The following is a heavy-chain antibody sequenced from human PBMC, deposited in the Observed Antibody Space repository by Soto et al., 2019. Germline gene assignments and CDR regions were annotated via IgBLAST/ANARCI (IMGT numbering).Heavy chain of an antibody. CDR3: ARGLYYDSPVPWYGMDV. Sequence: ASVKVSCKASGYTFNNYGINWVRQAPGQGFEWMGWISNYNGNAKYAEDLHGRVTMTTDPSTNTTYMELRSLRSDDTAVYFCARGLYYDSPVPWYGMDVWRQRTTVTVSS. J-gene: IGHJ6*01. V-gene: IGHV1-18*01. D-gene: IGHD3-3*01. CDR1: GYTFNNYG. CDR2: ISNYNGNA.